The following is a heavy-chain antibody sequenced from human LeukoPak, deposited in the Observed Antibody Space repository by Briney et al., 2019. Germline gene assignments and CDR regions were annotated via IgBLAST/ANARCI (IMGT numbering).Heavy chain of an antibody. CDR2: ISSTGVYI. Sequence: PGRSLRLSCAASGFTFSSYDMHWVRQAPGKGLEWVSSISSTGVYIDYADSVKGRFTISRDNAKNSLFLQMNSLRAEDTAVYHCAREMSGSGKSYWGQGNLVTVSS. J-gene: IGHJ4*02. CDR1: GFTFSSYD. D-gene: IGHD3-10*01. V-gene: IGHV3-21*01. CDR3: AREMSGSGKSY.